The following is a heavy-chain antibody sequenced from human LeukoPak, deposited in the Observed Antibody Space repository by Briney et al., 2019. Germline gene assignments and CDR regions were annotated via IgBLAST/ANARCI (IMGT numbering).Heavy chain of an antibody. V-gene: IGHV3-48*01. CDR1: GFTFSSYS. Sequence: PGGSLRLSCAASGFTFSSYSMNWVRQAPGKGLEWVSYISSSSSTIYYADSVKGRFTISRDNAKNSLYLQMNSLRAEDTAVYYCASYDSSAEGYWGQGTLVTVSS. J-gene: IGHJ4*02. D-gene: IGHD3-22*01. CDR3: ASYDSSAEGY. CDR2: ISSSSSTI.